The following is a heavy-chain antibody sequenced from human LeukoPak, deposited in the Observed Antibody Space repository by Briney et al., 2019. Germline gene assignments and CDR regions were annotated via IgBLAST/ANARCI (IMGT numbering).Heavy chain of an antibody. J-gene: IGHJ5*02. CDR3: ARDRDQEVGGWYNWFDP. CDR2: IIPIFGTA. D-gene: IGHD1-26*01. Sequence: ASVKVSCKASGGTFSSYAISWVRQAPGQGLEWMGGIIPIFGTANYAQKFQGRVTITADKSTSTAYMELSSLRSEDTAVYYCARDRDQEVGGWYNWFDPWGQGTLVTVSS. CDR1: GGTFSSYA. V-gene: IGHV1-69*06.